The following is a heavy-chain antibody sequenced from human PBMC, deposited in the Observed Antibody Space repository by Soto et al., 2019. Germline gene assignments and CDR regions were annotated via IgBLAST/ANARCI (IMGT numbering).Heavy chain of an antibody. Sequence: QVQLVQSGAEVKKPGSSVNVSCKASGGTFSSYTFTWVRQAPGQGLEWMGGIIPLFATADYAQKFQGRLTITADESMNTLYMEVNSLKSEDTAVYYCARSDRRYHDTTQHAFDIWGQGTIVTVSS. J-gene: IGHJ3*02. CDR1: GGTFSSYT. CDR3: ARSDRRYHDTTQHAFDI. V-gene: IGHV1-69*01. D-gene: IGHD1-26*01. CDR2: IIPLFATA.